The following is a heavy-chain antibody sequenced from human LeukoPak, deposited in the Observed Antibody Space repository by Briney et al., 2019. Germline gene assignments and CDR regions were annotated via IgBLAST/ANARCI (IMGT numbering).Heavy chain of an antibody. CDR1: GYTFSSYS. CDR3: ARVVCSGGTCYDY. Sequence: GGPLRLSCAASGYTFSSYSMYWVRQAPGKGLEWVSFISSGSNYIYYTDSVKGRFTISRDNAKNSLYLQMNSLRVEDTAIYYCARVVCSGGTCYDYWGEGTLVTVSS. J-gene: IGHJ4*02. D-gene: IGHD2-15*01. V-gene: IGHV3-21*01. CDR2: ISSGSNYI.